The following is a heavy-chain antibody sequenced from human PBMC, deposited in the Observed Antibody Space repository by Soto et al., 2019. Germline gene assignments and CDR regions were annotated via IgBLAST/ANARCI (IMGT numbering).Heavy chain of an antibody. D-gene: IGHD1-26*01. CDR2: IYYSGST. CDR3: ASTTRSSGSYGGGYFDY. Sequence: SETLSLTCTVSGGSISSGDYYWSWIRQPPGKGLEWIGYIYYSGSTYYNPSLKSRVTISVDTSKNQFSLKLSSVTAADTAVYYCASTTRSSGSYGGGYFDYWGQGTLVTVSS. V-gene: IGHV4-30-4*01. CDR1: GGSISSGDYY. J-gene: IGHJ4*02.